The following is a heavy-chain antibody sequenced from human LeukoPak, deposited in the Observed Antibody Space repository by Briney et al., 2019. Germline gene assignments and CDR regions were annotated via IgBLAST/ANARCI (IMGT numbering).Heavy chain of an antibody. CDR1: GFSVSSNY. Sequence: GGSLRLSCTASGFSVSSNYMSWVRQAPGEGLEWVSVMFASGSTYYADSVKGRFTFSRDIFRNTLYLQLNSLRVEDTALYYCARGFVQTGYSSSSYVHWGQGTLVTVSS. V-gene: IGHV3-66*01. CDR3: ARGFVQTGYSSSSYVH. J-gene: IGHJ4*02. D-gene: IGHD6-13*01. CDR2: MFASGST.